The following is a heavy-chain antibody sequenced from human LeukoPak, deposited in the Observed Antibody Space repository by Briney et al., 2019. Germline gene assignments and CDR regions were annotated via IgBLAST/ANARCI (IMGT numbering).Heavy chain of an antibody. J-gene: IGHJ3*02. V-gene: IGHV1-3*01. CDR3: AKDEKGYYHDTSGYPDAFDI. D-gene: IGHD3-22*01. Sequence: VASVKVSCKASGGTFSSYAISWVRQAPGQGLEWMGWINAGNGNTKYSQKFQDRVTVTRDTSTSTAYMELSSLRSEDTAVYYCAKDEKGYYHDTSGYPDAFDIWGQGTMVTVSS. CDR1: GGTFSSYA. CDR2: INAGNGNT.